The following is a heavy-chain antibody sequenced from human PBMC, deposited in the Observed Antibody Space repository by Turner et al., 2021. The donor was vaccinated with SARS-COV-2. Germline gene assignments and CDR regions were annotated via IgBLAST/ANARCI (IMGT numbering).Heavy chain of an antibody. D-gene: IGHD3-3*01. CDR2: IKSKTDGGTT. CDR3: TTNSGVFRFLEWLMDFDY. J-gene: IGHJ4*02. Sequence: EVQLVESGGGLVKPGGSLRLHCPASGFTYSNAWLSWVRQAPGKGLEGVGRIKSKTDGGTTDYAAPVIGRFTISIDDSKNTLYLQMNSLKTEDTAVYYCTTNSGVFRFLEWLMDFDYLGQGTLVTVSS. V-gene: IGHV3-15*01. CDR1: GFTYSNAW.